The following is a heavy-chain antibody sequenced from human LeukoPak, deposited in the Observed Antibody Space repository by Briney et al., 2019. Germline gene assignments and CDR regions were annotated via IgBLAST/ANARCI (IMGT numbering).Heavy chain of an antibody. CDR2: INPNSGGT. D-gene: IGHD3-16*01. CDR3: ATPYDYVWGSPMDV. J-gene: IGHJ6*03. V-gene: IGHV1-2*02. Sequence: VASVKVSCKASGYTFTGYYMHWVRQAPGQGLEWMGWINPNSGGTNYAQKFQGRVTMTRDTSISTAYMELSRLRSDDTAVYYCATPYDYVWGSPMDVWGKGTTVTVSS. CDR1: GYTFTGYY.